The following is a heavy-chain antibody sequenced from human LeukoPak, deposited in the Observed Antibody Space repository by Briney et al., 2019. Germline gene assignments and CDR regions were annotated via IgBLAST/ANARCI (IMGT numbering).Heavy chain of an antibody. V-gene: IGHV3-66*02. CDR3: AGGGEAARSLAY. J-gene: IGHJ4*02. Sequence: PGGSLRLSRAASGVTSNYMTWVRQAPGKGLEWVSVIYNGGTTYYADSVKSRFTISRDNSKSTLFVYLQMNSLRTDDTALYYCAGGGEAARSLAYWGQGALVTVSS. CDR2: IYNGGTT. CDR1: GVTSNY. D-gene: IGHD6-6*01.